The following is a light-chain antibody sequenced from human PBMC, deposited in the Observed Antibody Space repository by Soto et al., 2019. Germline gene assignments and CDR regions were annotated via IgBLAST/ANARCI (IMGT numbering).Light chain of an antibody. Sequence: QSALTQPASVSGSPGQSITISCTGTSSDVGGYNYVSWYRQHPGKAPKLMIFEVNNQPSGVSNRFSGSKSGNTASLTISGLQAEDEADYYCSSYTSISPVVFGGGTKLTVL. CDR1: SSDVGGYNY. CDR2: EVN. CDR3: SSYTSISPVV. J-gene: IGLJ2*01. V-gene: IGLV2-14*01.